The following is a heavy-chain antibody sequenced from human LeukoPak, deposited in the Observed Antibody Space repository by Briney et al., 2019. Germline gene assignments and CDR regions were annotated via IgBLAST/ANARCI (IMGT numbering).Heavy chain of an antibody. Sequence: PSQTLSLTCTVSGGSISSGGYYWRWIRQHPGKGLEWIGYIYYSGSTYYNPSLKSRVTISVDTSKNQFSLKLSSVTAADTAVYYCARARVVVAASYNWFDPWGQGTLVTVSS. V-gene: IGHV4-31*03. CDR1: GGSISSGGYY. CDR2: IYYSGST. D-gene: IGHD2-15*01. J-gene: IGHJ5*02. CDR3: ARARVVVAASYNWFDP.